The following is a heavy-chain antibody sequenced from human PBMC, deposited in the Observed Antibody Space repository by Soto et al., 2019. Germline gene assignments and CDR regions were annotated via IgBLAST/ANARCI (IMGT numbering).Heavy chain of an antibody. CDR1: GGSVSNSY. CDR2: VYTSGST. CDR3: AREGITMVRGVIGPNAFDI. J-gene: IGHJ3*02. D-gene: IGHD3-10*01. V-gene: IGHV4-4*08. Sequence: SETLSLTCTVSGGSVSNSYWGWIRQPPGKGLEWVAYVYTSGSTNYNPSLKSRVTMSVDTSKNQFSPKLSSVTAADTAVYYCAREGITMVRGVIGPNAFDIWGQGTMVTVSS.